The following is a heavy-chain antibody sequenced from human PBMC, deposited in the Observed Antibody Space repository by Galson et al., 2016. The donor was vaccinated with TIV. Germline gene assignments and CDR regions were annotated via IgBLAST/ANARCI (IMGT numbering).Heavy chain of an antibody. CDR1: GGSFSTHT. CDR2: IVPLFRTT. J-gene: IGHJ6*02. D-gene: IGHD5-18*01. Sequence: SVKVSCKASGGSFSTHTFNWVRQAPGQGLEWMGGIVPLFRTTNYAQKFQGRVTFTADESSSTAYMEVSRLTSDDTAVYYRAKDRNTALDTYYYYYGMDVLGQGTTVTVSS. CDR3: AKDRNTALDTYYYYYGMDV. V-gene: IGHV1-69*13.